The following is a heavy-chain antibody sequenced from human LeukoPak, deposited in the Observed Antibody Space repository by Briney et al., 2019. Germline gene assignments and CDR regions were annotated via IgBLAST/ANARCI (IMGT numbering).Heavy chain of an antibody. CDR2: IYHSGST. Sequence: SGTLSLTCAVSGGSIRSSNWWSWVRQPPGKGLEWIGEIYHSGSTNYNPSLKSRVTISVDKSKNQFSLKLSSVTAADTAVYYCARLTKYDDTWYADYWGQGTQVTVSS. V-gene: IGHV4-4*02. J-gene: IGHJ4*02. CDR1: GGSIRSSNW. D-gene: IGHD4/OR15-4a*01. CDR3: ARLTKYDDTWYADY.